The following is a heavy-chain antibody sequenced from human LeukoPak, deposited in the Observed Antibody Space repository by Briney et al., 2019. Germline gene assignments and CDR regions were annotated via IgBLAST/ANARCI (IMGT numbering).Heavy chain of an antibody. D-gene: IGHD3-10*01. V-gene: IGHV3-30*18. CDR1: GFTFSSYG. J-gene: IGHJ6*02. CDR3: AKDRGTQYYYYGMDV. Sequence: PGGSLRLSCAASGFTFSSYGMHWVRQAPGKGLEWVAVISYDGSNKYYADSVKGRFTISRDNSKNTLYLQMNSLRAEDTAVYYRAKDRGTQYYYYGMDVWGQGTTVTVSS. CDR2: ISYDGSNK.